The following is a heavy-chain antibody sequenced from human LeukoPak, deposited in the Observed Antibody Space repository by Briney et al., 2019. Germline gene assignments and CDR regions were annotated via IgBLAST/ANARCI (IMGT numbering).Heavy chain of an antibody. CDR3: ARVRRPNCSSTSCYIAWYFDL. CDR2: IIPIFGTA. V-gene: IGHV1-69*05. Sequence: SVKVSCKASGGTFSSYAISWVRQAPGQGLEWMGGIIPIFGTANYAQKFQGRVTITTDESTSTAYMELSSLRSEDTAVYYCARVRRPNCSSTSCYIAWYFDLWGRGTLVTVSS. J-gene: IGHJ2*01. D-gene: IGHD2-2*02. CDR1: GGTFSSYA.